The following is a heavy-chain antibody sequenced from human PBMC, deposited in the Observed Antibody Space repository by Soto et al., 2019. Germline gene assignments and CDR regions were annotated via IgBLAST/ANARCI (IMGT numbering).Heavy chain of an antibody. Sequence: ASVKVSCKASGGTFSSYAISWVRQAPGQGLEWMGGIIPIFGTANYAQKFQGRVTITADESTSTAYMELSSLRSEDTAVYYCAKNRKLYYYYYGMDVWGQGTTVTVSS. CDR1: GGTFSSYA. CDR3: AKNRKLYYYYYGMDV. J-gene: IGHJ6*02. V-gene: IGHV1-69*13. CDR2: IIPIFGTA.